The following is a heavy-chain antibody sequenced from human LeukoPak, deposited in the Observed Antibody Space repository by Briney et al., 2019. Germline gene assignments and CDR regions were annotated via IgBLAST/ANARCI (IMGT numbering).Heavy chain of an antibody. CDR1: GLTFINFG. Sequence: GGSLRLSCAASGLTFINFGMTWVRQAPGKGLEWVSYISSSGSTIYYADSVKGRFTISRDNAKNSLYLQMNSLRAEDTAVYCCAKLGITMIGGVWGKGTTVTISS. V-gene: IGHV3-48*03. D-gene: IGHD3-10*02. CDR2: ISSSGSTI. J-gene: IGHJ6*04. CDR3: AKLGITMIGGV.